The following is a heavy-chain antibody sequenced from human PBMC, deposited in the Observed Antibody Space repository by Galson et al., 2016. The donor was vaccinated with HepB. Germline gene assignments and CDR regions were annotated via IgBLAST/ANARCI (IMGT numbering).Heavy chain of an antibody. D-gene: IGHD3-10*01. J-gene: IGHJ4*02. V-gene: IGHV4-59*08. CDR2: IYHSGST. Sequence: SETLSPTCTVSGVSISSYYRSWIRQPPGKGLECIGYIYHSGSTNYNPSLKGRFPISVDTSKNPFYLSLTSVTVADTAIYYCAGGSYSKGPFDNWGQGTLVTVSS. CDR1: GVSISSYY. CDR3: AGGSYSKGPFDN.